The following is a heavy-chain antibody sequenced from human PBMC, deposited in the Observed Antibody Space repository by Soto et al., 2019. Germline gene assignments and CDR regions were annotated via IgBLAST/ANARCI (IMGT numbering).Heavy chain of an antibody. CDR3: AKDLIANNGVWEPFDM. V-gene: IGHV3-23*01. CDR1: GLNIPDHA. CDR2: LVGSGGDI. Sequence: GRPMRLSSAAFGLNIPDHAMNWISKKKGKGLQWVSGLVGSGGDINYADSVRGRFTVSRDNSRSTLYLQMNSLRDEDTAVYYCAKDLIANNGVWEPFDMWGRGTKVTVSS. D-gene: IGHD2-8*01. J-gene: IGHJ3*02.